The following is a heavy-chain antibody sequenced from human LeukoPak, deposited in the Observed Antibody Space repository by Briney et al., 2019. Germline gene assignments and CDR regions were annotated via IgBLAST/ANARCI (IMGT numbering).Heavy chain of an antibody. CDR3: ARDSAVATYYGVDV. D-gene: IGHD6-19*01. CDR1: GFTFHSFW. CDR2: IQSDGTEK. J-gene: IGHJ6*02. V-gene: IGHV3-7*01. Sequence: GGSLRLSCVGSGFTFHSFWMSWVRQAPGKGLEWVANIQSDGTEKSYIDSVQGRFTISRDNAKASLYLQMNSLRAEDTAVYYCARDSAVATYYGVDVWGRGTTVTVSS.